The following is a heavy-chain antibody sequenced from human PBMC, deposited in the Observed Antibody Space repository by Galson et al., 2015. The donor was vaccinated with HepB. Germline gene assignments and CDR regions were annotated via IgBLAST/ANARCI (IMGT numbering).Heavy chain of an antibody. J-gene: IGHJ4*02. CDR1: GFTFRNYA. D-gene: IGHD2-21*02. V-gene: IGHV3-23*01. Sequence: SLRLSCAASGFTFRNYALTWVRQAPGKGLQWVSAITGSGDATNYADSVKGRFTISRDNSKNTLYLQMNTLTVEDTAVYYCALGEVWVTPLDHWGQGTLVTVSS. CDR3: ALGEVWVTPLDH. CDR2: ITGSGDAT.